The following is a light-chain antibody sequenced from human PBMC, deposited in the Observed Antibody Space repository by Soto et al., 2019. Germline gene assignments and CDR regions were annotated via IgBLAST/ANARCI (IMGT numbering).Light chain of an antibody. CDR3: QQRINWPPMFT. CDR2: DAS. Sequence: PGESATLSCRASQSVSSYFSWYQQKPGQAPRLVIYDASNRATGIPPRFSGSGSGTDFTLTISSLEPEDFAVYYCQQRINWPPMFTFGQGTKLEIK. CDR1: QSVSSY. V-gene: IGKV3-11*01. J-gene: IGKJ2*01.